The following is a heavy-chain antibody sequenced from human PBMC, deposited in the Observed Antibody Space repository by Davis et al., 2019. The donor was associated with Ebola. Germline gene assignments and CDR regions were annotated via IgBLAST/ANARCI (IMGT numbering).Heavy chain of an antibody. J-gene: IGHJ6*02. V-gene: IGHV4-59*08. Sequence: SETLSLTCTVSGGSISSYYWSWIRQPPGKGLEWIGYIYYSGSTNYNPSLKSRVTISVDTSKNQFSLKLSSVTAADTAVYYCARSRDLYGMDVWGQGTTVTVSS. CDR3: ARSRDLYGMDV. CDR1: GGSISSYY. CDR2: IYYSGST.